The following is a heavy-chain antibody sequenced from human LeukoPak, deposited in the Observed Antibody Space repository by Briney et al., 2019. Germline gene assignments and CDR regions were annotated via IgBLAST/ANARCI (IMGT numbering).Heavy chain of an antibody. CDR3: AREQQLVRSIDY. CDR1: GGSISSYY. D-gene: IGHD6-13*01. CDR2: IYYSGST. J-gene: IGHJ4*02. Sequence: SETLSLTCTVSGGSISSYYWSWLRQPPGKGLEWIGYIYYSGSTNYNPSLKSRVTISVDTSKNQFSLKLSSVTAADTAVYYCAREQQLVRSIDYWGQGTLVTVSS. V-gene: IGHV4-59*01.